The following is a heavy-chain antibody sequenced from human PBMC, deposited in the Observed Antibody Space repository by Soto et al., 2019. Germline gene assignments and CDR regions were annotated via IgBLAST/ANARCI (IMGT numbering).Heavy chain of an antibody. CDR1: GFTFSSYA. CDR3: AKGRGQNWNSDY. J-gene: IGHJ4*02. V-gene: IGHV3-23*01. D-gene: IGHD1-7*01. Sequence: EVQLLESGGGSVQPGGSLRLSCAASGFTFSSYAMHWVRRPPGKGLEWVSSISGSGGTAYYADSVKARYSISRDSLVNPLYLQMNSLRAEDTAVYYCAKGRGQNWNSDYWGQGTLVSVSP. CDR2: ISGSGGTA.